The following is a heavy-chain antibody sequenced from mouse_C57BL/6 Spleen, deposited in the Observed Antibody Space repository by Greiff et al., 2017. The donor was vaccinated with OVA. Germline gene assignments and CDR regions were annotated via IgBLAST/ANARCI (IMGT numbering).Heavy chain of an antibody. D-gene: IGHD4-1*02. J-gene: IGHJ2*01. CDR3: ATTGTRVYYLDY. V-gene: IGHV1-39*01. Sequence: VQLQQSGPELVKPGASVKISCKASGYSFTDYYMNWVKQSNGKSLEWIGVINPNYGTTSYNQKFKGKATLTVDQSSSTAYMQLNSLTSDDSAVYYCATTGTRVYYLDYWGQGTTLTVSS. CDR1: GYSFTDYY. CDR2: INPNYGTT.